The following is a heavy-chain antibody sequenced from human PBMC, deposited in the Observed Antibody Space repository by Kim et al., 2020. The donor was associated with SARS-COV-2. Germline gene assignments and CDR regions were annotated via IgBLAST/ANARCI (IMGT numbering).Heavy chain of an antibody. D-gene: IGHD4-4*01. CDR1: GFTFSSYA. CDR2: ISGSGGST. J-gene: IGHJ6*02. V-gene: IGHV3-23*01. CDR3: VTSTVTTLRSHGMDV. Sequence: GGSLRLSCAASGFTFSSYAMSWVRQAPGKGLEWVSAISGSGGSTYYADSVKGRFTISRDNSKNTLYLQMNSLRAEDTAVYYCVTSTVTTLRSHGMDVWGQGTTVTVSS.